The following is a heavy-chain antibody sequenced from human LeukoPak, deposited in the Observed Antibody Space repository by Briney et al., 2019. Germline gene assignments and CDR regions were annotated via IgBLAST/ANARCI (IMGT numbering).Heavy chain of an antibody. CDR3: TRGPGAFDY. CDR1: GINVGSNY. J-gene: IGHJ4*02. CDR2: MYSEGGT. V-gene: IGHV3-66*01. Sequence: GGSLRLSCAASGINVGSNYMNWVRQAPGRGLEWVSVMYSEGGTNYADSVKGRFTISRDYLKNTLYLQMDSLRVEDTAVYYCTRGPGAFDYWGQGTLVTVSS.